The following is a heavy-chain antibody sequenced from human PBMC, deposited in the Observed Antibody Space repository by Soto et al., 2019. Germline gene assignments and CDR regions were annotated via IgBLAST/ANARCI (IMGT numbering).Heavy chain of an antibody. CDR3: ARKVGAFDI. CDR1: RGSTSGSYW. V-gene: IGHV4-4*02. J-gene: IGHJ3*02. D-gene: IGHD1-26*01. Sequence: QVQLQESGPGLVKPSGTLSLTCAVSRGSTSGSYWWSWVRQTPGKGLEWIGEIFHGGNTNYNPSLKSRVTLSVDKSKNQFSLKLTSVTAADTAVYYCARKVGAFDIWGQGTMVTVSS. CDR2: IFHGGNT.